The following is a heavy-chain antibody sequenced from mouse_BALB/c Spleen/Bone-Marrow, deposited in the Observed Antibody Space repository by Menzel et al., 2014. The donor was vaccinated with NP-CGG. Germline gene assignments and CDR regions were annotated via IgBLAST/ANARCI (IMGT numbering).Heavy chain of an antibody. CDR1: GYTFTDYY. J-gene: IGHJ3*01. CDR2: IYPGNGNT. Sequence: VRLQESGAELARPGASVKLSCKASGYTFTDYYMNWVRRRTGQGLEWIGEIYPGNGNTYYNEKFKGKATLTADKSSSTAYMQLSSLTSEDSAVYFCARGGYYRYDGFAYWGQGTLVTVSA. CDR3: ARGGYYRYDGFAY. D-gene: IGHD2-14*01. V-gene: IGHV1-77*01.